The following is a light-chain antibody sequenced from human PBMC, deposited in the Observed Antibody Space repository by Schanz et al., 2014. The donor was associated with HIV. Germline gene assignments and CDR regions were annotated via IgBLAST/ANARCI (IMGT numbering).Light chain of an antibody. Sequence: AIQMAQSPSSLSASVGDRVTITCRASQAIRNDLGWYQQKPGKAPKLLIYGASNLHTGVPSRFNGSRSGTDFSLTISSLQPDDFATYYCQQYDTSSWTFGLGTKVETK. CDR1: QAIRND. J-gene: IGKJ1*01. V-gene: IGKV1-6*01. CDR3: QQYDTSSWT. CDR2: GAS.